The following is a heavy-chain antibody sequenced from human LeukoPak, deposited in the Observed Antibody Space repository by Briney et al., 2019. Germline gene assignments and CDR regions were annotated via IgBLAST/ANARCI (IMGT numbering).Heavy chain of an antibody. Sequence: GGSLRLSCAASGFTFSSYSMNWVRQAPGKGLEWVSSISSSSSYIYYADSVKGRFTISRDNSKNTLYLQMNSLRAEDTAVYYCAKDFRPGAVAFDYWGQGTLVTVSS. V-gene: IGHV3-21*01. CDR3: AKDFRPGAVAFDY. J-gene: IGHJ4*02. CDR2: ISSSSSYI. D-gene: IGHD6-19*01. CDR1: GFTFSSYS.